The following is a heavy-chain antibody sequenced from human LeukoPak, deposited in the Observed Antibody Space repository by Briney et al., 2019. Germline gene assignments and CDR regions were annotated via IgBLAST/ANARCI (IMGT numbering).Heavy chain of an antibody. CDR2: IYTSGST. V-gene: IGHV4-61*02. CDR3: ARVFASGGYWYYMDV. Sequence: PSETLSLTCTVSGGSISSSSYYWNWIRQPAGKGLEWIGRIYTSGSTNYNPSLKSRVTMSIDTSKNQFSLKLSSVTAADTAVYYCARVFASGGYWYYMDVWGKGITVTVSS. J-gene: IGHJ6*03. CDR1: GGSISSSSYY. D-gene: IGHD3-3*01.